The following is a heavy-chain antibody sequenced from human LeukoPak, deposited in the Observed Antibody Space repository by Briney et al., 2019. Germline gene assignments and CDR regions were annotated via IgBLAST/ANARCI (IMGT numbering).Heavy chain of an antibody. CDR2: IRYDGSNK. CDR1: GFTFSRYS. Sequence: GGSLRLSCAVSGFTFSRYSMNWVRQAPGKGLEWVAFIRYDGSNKYYADSVKGRFTISRDNSKNTLYLQMNSLRAEDTAVYYCARADRLGAALLASFDYWGQGTLVTVSS. CDR3: ARADRLGAALLASFDY. J-gene: IGHJ4*02. D-gene: IGHD3-16*01. V-gene: IGHV3-30*02.